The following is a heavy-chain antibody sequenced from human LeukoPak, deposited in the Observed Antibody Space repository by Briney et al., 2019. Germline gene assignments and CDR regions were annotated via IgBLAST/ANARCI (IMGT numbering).Heavy chain of an antibody. CDR1: GGSISSGGYY. CDR3: ADYYYDSSGYYFSAY. Sequence: PSETLSLTCTVSGGSISSGGYYWSWIRQPPGKGLEWIGYIYHSGSTYYNPSLKSRVTISVDRSKNQFSLKLSSVTAADTAWYYCADYYYDSSGYYFSAYWGQGTLVTVSS. J-gene: IGHJ4*02. V-gene: IGHV4-30-2*01. CDR2: IYHSGST. D-gene: IGHD3-22*01.